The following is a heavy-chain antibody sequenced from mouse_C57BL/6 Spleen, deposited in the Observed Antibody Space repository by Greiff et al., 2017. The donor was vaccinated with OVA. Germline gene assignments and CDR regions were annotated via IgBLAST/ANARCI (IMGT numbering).Heavy chain of an antibody. J-gene: IGHJ1*03. D-gene: IGHD1-1*02. CDR3: AREVGRYWYFDV. CDR2: IYPRSGNT. Sequence: QVQLKESGAELARPGASVKLSCKASGYTFTSYGISWVKQRTGQGLEWIGEIYPRSGNTYYNEKFKGKATLTADKSSSTAYMELRSLTSEDSAVYFCAREVGRYWYFDVWGTGTTVTVSS. CDR1: GYTFTSYG. V-gene: IGHV1-81*01.